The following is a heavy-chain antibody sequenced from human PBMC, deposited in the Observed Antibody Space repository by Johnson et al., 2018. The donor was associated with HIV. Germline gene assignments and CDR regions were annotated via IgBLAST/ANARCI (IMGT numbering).Heavy chain of an antibody. CDR2: ISWSGDST. CDR3: ARDLIGWELRGAFDI. D-gene: IGHD1-26*01. V-gene: IGHV3-9*01. J-gene: IGHJ3*02. CDR1: GFTFDDYA. Sequence: EVQLVESGGGLVQPGGSLRLSCAASGFTFDDYAMHWVRQAPGKGLEWVSGISWSGDSTGFADSVKGRFTISRDNAKNSLYLQMNSLRAEDTALYYCARDLIGWELRGAFDIWGQGTMVTVSS.